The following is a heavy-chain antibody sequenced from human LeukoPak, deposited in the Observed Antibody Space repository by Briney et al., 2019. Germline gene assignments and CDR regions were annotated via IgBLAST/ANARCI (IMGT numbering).Heavy chain of an antibody. CDR1: GYTFTGYY. J-gene: IGHJ5*02. D-gene: IGHD6-13*01. V-gene: IGHV1-2*02. Sequence: ASVKVSCKASGYTFTGYYMHWVRQAPGQGLEWMGWIKPNSGGTNYAQKFQGRVTMTRDTSISTAYMELSRLRSDDTAVYYCARDQYSSSWLDRWGQGTLVTVSS. CDR2: IKPNSGGT. CDR3: ARDQYSSSWLDR.